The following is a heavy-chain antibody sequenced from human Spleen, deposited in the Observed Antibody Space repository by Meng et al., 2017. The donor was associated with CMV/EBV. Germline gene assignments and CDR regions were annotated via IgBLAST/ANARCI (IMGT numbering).Heavy chain of an antibody. V-gene: IGHV1-69*05. CDR3: ARDGGITIFGVVRTYGMDV. J-gene: IGHJ6*02. CDR2: IIPIFGTA. Sequence: SVKVSCKASGYTFTGYYMRWVRQAPGQGLEWMGGIIPIFGTANYAQKFQGRVTITTDESTSTAYMELSSLRSEDTAVYYCARDGGITIFGVVRTYGMDVWGQGTTVTVSS. CDR1: GYTFTGYY. D-gene: IGHD3-3*01.